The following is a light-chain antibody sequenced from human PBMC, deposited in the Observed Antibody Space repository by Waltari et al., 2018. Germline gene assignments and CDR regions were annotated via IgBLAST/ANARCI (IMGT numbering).Light chain of an antibody. CDR3: ISFTSSVTYV. V-gene: IGLV2-14*01. CDR1: SSDIGASNS. Sequence: QSALTQPASVSGSPGQSIPISCPGPSSDIGASNSFPWYQQHPGKAPKLIIYEVSNRPSGVSNRFSGSKSGNTASLSISGLQAEDEADYYCISFTSSVTYVFGTGTRVTVV. CDR2: EVS. J-gene: IGLJ1*01.